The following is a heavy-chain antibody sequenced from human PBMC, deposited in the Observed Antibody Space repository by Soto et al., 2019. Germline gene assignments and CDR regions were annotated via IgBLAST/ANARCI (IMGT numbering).Heavy chain of an antibody. Sequence: PSETLSLTCAVYGGSFSGYYWSWIRQPPGKGLEWIGEINHSGSTNYNPSLKSRVTISVDTSKNQFSLKLSSVTAADTAVYYCASSISVTTGYYYYGMDVWGQGPRSPSP. V-gene: IGHV4-34*01. CDR3: ASSISVTTGYYYYGMDV. J-gene: IGHJ6*02. CDR2: INHSGST. D-gene: IGHD4-17*01. CDR1: GGSFSGYY.